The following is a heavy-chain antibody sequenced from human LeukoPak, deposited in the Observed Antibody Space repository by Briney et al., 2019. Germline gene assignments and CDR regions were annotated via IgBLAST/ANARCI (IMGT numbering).Heavy chain of an antibody. CDR3: ARDIVLLWFGELLSSADAFDI. CDR2: ISAYNGNT. V-gene: IGHV1-18*04. Sequence: ASVKVSCKASGYTFSSYGISWVRQAPGQGLEWMGWISAYNGNTNYAQKFQGRVTLTTDTSTTTAYMEMRRLKSDDTAVYYCARDIVLLWFGELLSSADAFDIWGQGTMVTVSS. D-gene: IGHD3-10*01. CDR1: GYTFSSYG. J-gene: IGHJ3*02.